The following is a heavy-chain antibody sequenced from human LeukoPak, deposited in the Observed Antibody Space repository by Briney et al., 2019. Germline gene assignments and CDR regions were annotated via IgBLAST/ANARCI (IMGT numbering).Heavy chain of an antibody. V-gene: IGHV3-21*01. CDR1: GFIFNNYE. J-gene: IGHJ5*02. CDR3: ARDSSSWTVVSWFDP. Sequence: GGSLRLPCVTSGFIFNNYEMNWVRQAPGKGLEWVSSISSSSSYIYYADSVKGRFTISRDNAKNSLYLQMNSLRAEDTAVYYCARDSSSWTVVSWFDPWGQGTLVTVSS. CDR2: ISSSSSYI. D-gene: IGHD6-13*01.